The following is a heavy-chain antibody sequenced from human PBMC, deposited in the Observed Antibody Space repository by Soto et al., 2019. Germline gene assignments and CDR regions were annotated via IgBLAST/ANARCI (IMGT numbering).Heavy chain of an antibody. D-gene: IGHD2-21*02. CDR2: IRSKANNYAT. CDR1: GFTFSGSA. J-gene: IGHJ2*01. Sequence: EMQLVESGGGLVQPGGSLKLSCAASGFTFSGSAMHWVRQASGKGLEWIGRIRSKANNYATVYAASVKGRFTISRDDSKNTAHLQMNSLKTEDTAVYYCTRHALQYCGGDCYLLPYFDLWGRGTLVTVSS. CDR3: TRHALQYCGGDCYLLPYFDL. V-gene: IGHV3-73*02.